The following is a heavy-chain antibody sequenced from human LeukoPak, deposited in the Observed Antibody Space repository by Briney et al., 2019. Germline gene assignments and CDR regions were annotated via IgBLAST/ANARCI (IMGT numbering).Heavy chain of an antibody. V-gene: IGHV4-61*02. Sequence: SETLPLTCTVSGGSISSGSYYWSWIRQPAGKGLEWIGRIYTSGSTNYNPSLKSRVTISVDTSKNQFSLKLSSVTAADTAVYYCARGASSSSWDGLIFDYWGQGTLVTVSS. D-gene: IGHD6-13*01. J-gene: IGHJ4*02. CDR2: IYTSGST. CDR3: ARGASSSSWDGLIFDY. CDR1: GGSISSGSYY.